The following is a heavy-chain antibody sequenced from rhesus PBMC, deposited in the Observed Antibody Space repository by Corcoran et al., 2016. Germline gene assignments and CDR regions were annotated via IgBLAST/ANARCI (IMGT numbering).Heavy chain of an antibody. Sequence: QVQLQESGPGLVKPSETLSLTCAVSGGFIRSSKRWSRIRPHTGKGREWIGRISGRGRSTSDHPSLMSRVTITKDTAKNQFSLKLNTVTAADTAVYYCASLNGYYFDCWGQGVLVTVTS. V-gene: IGHV4-92*01. CDR1: GGFIRSSKR. CDR2: ISGRGRST. CDR3: ASLNGYYFDC. J-gene: IGHJ4*01. D-gene: IGHD1-14*01.